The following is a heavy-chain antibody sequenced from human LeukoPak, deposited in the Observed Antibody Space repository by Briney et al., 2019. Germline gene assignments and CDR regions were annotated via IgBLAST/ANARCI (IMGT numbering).Heavy chain of an antibody. Sequence: PSETLSLTCAVYGGSFSGYYWSWIRQPPGKGLEWIGEINHSGSTNYNPSLKSRVTISVDTSKNQFSLKPSSVTAADTAVYYCARGRYSSSWRWFDPWGQGTLVTVSS. CDR3: ARGRYSSSWRWFDP. V-gene: IGHV4-34*01. CDR1: GGSFSGYY. J-gene: IGHJ5*02. CDR2: INHSGST. D-gene: IGHD6-6*01.